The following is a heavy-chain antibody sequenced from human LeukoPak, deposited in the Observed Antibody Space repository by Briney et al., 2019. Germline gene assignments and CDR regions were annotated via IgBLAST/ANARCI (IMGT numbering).Heavy chain of an antibody. J-gene: IGHJ4*02. Sequence: GESLKISCEASGYTFSNYWIGWVRQMPGKGLEWMGMIYPDDSNTIYSPSFQGQATISADKSISTAYLQWSSLKASDTAMYYCARSRDSSGYYYLIWGRGTLVTVSS. D-gene: IGHD3-22*01. CDR3: ARSRDSSGYYYLI. CDR1: GYTFSNYW. V-gene: IGHV5-51*01. CDR2: IYPDDSNT.